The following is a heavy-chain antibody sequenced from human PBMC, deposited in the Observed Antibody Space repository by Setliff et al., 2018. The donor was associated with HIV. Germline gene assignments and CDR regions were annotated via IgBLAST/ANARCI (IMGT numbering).Heavy chain of an antibody. V-gene: IGHV4-31*11. CDR2: MSYSGSS. J-gene: IGHJ4*02. Sequence: SETLSLTCAVSGFSINSGYYWSWIRQHPGKGLEWIGYMSYSGSSFYKSSLKSRVSMSIDTSKNQFSLKLSSVTAADTAVYYCARSFRGYSGTYFDYWGQGTLVTVSS. CDR1: GFSINSGYY. D-gene: IGHD1-26*01. CDR3: ARSFRGYSGTYFDY.